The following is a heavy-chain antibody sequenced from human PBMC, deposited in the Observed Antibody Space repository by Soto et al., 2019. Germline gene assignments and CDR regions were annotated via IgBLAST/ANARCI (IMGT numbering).Heavy chain of an antibody. D-gene: IGHD6-13*01. CDR2: IDSGDGTT. CDR3: VRPYYSSSWFPFDR. Sequence: GGSLRLSCTGSGFDFGDYYMSWIRQAPGKGLEWVSYIDSGDGTTYYTDSVKGRFTISRDNAKKTVYLQMSSLRVEDTALYYCVRPYYSSSWFPFDRWGQGTLVTVSS. V-gene: IGHV3-11*01. J-gene: IGHJ4*02. CDR1: GFDFGDYY.